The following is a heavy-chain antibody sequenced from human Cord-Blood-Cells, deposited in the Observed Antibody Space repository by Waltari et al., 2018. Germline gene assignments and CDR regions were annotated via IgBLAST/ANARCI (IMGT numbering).Heavy chain of an antibody. J-gene: IGHJ6*02. Sequence: QVQLVQSGAEVKKPGSSVKVSCKASGGTFSSYAISWVRQAPGQGLEWMGGIIPIFGTANYAQKFQGRVTITADKSTSTAYMELSSLRSEDTAVYYCARDPGGSYYYYYYGMAVWGQGTTVTVSS. CDR1: GGTFSSYA. D-gene: IGHD1-26*01. CDR3: ARDPGGSYYYYYYGMAV. V-gene: IGHV1-69*06. CDR2: IIPIFGTA.